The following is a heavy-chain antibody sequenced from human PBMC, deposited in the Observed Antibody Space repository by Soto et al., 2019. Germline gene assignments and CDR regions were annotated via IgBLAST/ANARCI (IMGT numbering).Heavy chain of an antibody. V-gene: IGHV1-18*01. CDR3: ARDGIGYCTNGVCYASYYYYGMDV. D-gene: IGHD2-8*01. Sequence: ASVKVSCKASGYTFTSYGISWVRQAPGQGLEWMGWISAYNGNTNYAQKLQGRVTMTTDTSTSTAYMELRSLRSDDTAVYYCARDGIGYCTNGVCYASYYYYGMDVWGQGTTVTVSS. CDR1: GYTFTSYG. CDR2: ISAYNGNT. J-gene: IGHJ6*02.